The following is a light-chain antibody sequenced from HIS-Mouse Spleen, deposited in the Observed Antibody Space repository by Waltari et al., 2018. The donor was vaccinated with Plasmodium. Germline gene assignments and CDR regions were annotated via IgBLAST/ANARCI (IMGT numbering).Light chain of an antibody. CDR3: QQSYSTWT. Sequence: DIQMTQSPSSLSASVGARVTITCRASQSISSYLNWYQQKPGKAPKLLIYAASSLQSGVPSRFSGSGSGTDFTLTISSLQPEDFAIYYCQQSYSTWTFGQGTKVEIK. CDR2: AAS. V-gene: IGKV1-39*01. J-gene: IGKJ1*01. CDR1: QSISSY.